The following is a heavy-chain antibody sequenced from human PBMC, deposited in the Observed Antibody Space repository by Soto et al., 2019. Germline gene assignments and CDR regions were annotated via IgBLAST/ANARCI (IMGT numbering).Heavy chain of an antibody. CDR1: GYTFTSYD. J-gene: IGHJ5*02. CDR2: MNPNSGNT. V-gene: IGHV1-8*01. D-gene: IGHD6-13*01. Sequence: QVQLVQSGAEVKKPGASVKVSCKASGYTFTSYDINWVRQATGQGLEWMGWMNPNSGNTGYAQKFQETATMTRNTSISTPYMELSSLRSEDTAVYYCARCYSSSRPGYNWFDPWGQGTLVTVSS. CDR3: ARCYSSSRPGYNWFDP.